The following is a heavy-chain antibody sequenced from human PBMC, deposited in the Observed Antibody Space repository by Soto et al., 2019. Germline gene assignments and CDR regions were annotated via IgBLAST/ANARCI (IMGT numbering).Heavy chain of an antibody. CDR1: GFTFTTYW. J-gene: IGHJ4*02. CDR3: VCGGNFFVY. CDR2: MDQDGSER. Sequence: EVQLVESGGCLVQPGGSMRLSCAASGFTFTTYWMTWVRQPPGKGLEWVANMDQDGSERYYVDSVRGRFTISRDNAKNSLYLQMNSLRAEDTAVYYCVCGGNFFVYWGQGTLVTVSP. V-gene: IGHV3-7*01. D-gene: IGHD3-16*01.